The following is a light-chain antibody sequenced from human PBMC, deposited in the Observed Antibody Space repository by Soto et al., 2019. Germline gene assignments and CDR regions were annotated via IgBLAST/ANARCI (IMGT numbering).Light chain of an antibody. Sequence: EIVLTQSPATLSLSPGERATLSCRASQSIGLAIAWYQHKPGQAPRLLIFDESQRATGIPARFRGSGSGTDFTLSISSLEPEEFAVYYCQQRTDRPPWTFGQGTKVESK. CDR2: DES. CDR1: QSIGLA. J-gene: IGKJ1*01. V-gene: IGKV3-11*01. CDR3: QQRTDRPPWT.